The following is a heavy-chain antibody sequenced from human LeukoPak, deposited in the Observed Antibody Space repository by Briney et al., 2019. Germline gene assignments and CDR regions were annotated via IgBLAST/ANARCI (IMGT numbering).Heavy chain of an antibody. CDR3: ARVRNSGFRYVDS. CDR2: ISAYNGNT. Sequence: ASVKVSCKASGYTFTNYDINWVRQATGQGLEWMGWISAYNGNTNYAQKLQGRVTMTTDTSTSTAYMDLRSLRSDDTAVYYCARVRNSGFRYVDSWGQGTLVTVSS. V-gene: IGHV1-18*01. D-gene: IGHD5-12*01. J-gene: IGHJ4*02. CDR1: GYTFTNYD.